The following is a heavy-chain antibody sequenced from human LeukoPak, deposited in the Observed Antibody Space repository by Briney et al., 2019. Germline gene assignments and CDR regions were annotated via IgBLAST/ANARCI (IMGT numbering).Heavy chain of an antibody. CDR2: IYYRGST. CDR1: GGSMSSFY. J-gene: IGHJ5*02. CDR3: ARDAGGGDS. Sequence: SETLSLTCTVSGGSMSSFYWGWIRQPPGKGLEWIGYIYYRGSTDYNPSLKSRVTISVDTSKNQFSLKLSSVTAADTAVYYCARDAGGGDSWGQGTLVTVSS. D-gene: IGHD2-21*01. V-gene: IGHV4-59*01.